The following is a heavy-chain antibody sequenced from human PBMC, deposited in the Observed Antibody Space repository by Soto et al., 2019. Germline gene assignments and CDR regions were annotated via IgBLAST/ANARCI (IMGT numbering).Heavy chain of an antibody. V-gene: IGHV1-8*01. D-gene: IGHD4-17*01. J-gene: IGHJ6*02. CDR3: ARGANYGDYVPLVYYYYGMDV. CDR1: GYTFTSYD. Sequence: QVQLVQSGAEVKKPGASVKVSCKASGYTFTSYDINWVRQATGQGLEWMGWMNPNSGNTGYAQKFQGRVTMTRNTSISTAYMELSSLRSEDTAVYYCARGANYGDYVPLVYYYYGMDVWGQGTTVTVSS. CDR2: MNPNSGNT.